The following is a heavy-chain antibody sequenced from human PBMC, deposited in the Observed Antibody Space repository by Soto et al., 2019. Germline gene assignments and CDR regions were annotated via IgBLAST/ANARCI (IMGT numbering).Heavy chain of an antibody. CDR3: ARAHRLYYYDSSGYYYY. Sequence: PSETLSLTCAVYGGSFSGYYWSWIRQPPGKGLEWIGEINHSGSTNYNPSLKSRVTISVDTSKNQFSLKLSSVTAADTAVYYCARAHRLYYYDSSGYYYYWGQGTLVTVSS. CDR2: INHSGST. V-gene: IGHV4-34*01. CDR1: GGSFSGYY. D-gene: IGHD3-22*01. J-gene: IGHJ4*02.